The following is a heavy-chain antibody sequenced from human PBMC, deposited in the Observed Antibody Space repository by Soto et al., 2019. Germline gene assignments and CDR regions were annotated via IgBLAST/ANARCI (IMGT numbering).Heavy chain of an antibody. Sequence: QVQLVQSGAEVKKPGSSVKVSCKASGGTFSSYAISWVRQAPGQGLEWMGGSIPIFGTANYAQKFQGRVTITADESTSTAYMELSSLRSEDTAVYYCARSEYSSSWFHHYYYYGMDVWGQGTTVTVSS. J-gene: IGHJ6*02. D-gene: IGHD6-13*01. CDR2: SIPIFGTA. V-gene: IGHV1-69*01. CDR1: GGTFSSYA. CDR3: ARSEYSSSWFHHYYYYGMDV.